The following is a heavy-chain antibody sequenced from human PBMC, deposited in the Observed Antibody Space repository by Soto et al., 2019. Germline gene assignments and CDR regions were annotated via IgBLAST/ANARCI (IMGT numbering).Heavy chain of an antibody. J-gene: IGHJ4*02. Sequence: GGSLRLSCAASGFTFSSYAMSWVRQAPGKGLEWVSAITGSGDSTYYADSVKGRLTVSRDNSKNTLYLQMNSLRAEDTAVYFCAKVFVFTIREGFDYWGLGTLVTVSS. D-gene: IGHD3-3*01. V-gene: IGHV3-23*01. CDR2: ITGSGDST. CDR3: AKVFVFTIREGFDY. CDR1: GFTFSSYA.